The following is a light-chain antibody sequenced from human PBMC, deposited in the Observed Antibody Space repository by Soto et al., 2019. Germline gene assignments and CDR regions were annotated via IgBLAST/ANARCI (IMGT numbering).Light chain of an antibody. V-gene: IGKV3-15*01. CDR3: QQYNNWPFS. Sequence: DIVITQTPLSSPFTLVQPASISCRPSQSLVHSDGNTNFAWYQLKRGQPPRLLIYDISTRATGVPARFSGSGSGTEFTLTISGLQSEDFALYFCQQYNNWPFSFGQGTRLEIK. CDR1: QSLVHSDGNTN. CDR2: DIS. J-gene: IGKJ5*01.